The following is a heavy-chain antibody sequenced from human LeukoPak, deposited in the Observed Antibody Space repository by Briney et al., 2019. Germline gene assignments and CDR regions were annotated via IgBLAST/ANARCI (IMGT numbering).Heavy chain of an antibody. D-gene: IGHD2-2*01. CDR3: ARQYCSSTSCRPFDY. CDR2: INHSGST. V-gene: IGHV4-34*09. J-gene: IGHJ4*02. Sequence: PSETLSLTCAVYGGSFSGYYWSWIRQPPGKGLEWIGEINHSGSTNYNPSLKSRVTISVDTSKNQFSLKLSSVTAADTAVYYCARQYCSSTSCRPFDYWGQGTLVTVSS. CDR1: GGSFSGYY.